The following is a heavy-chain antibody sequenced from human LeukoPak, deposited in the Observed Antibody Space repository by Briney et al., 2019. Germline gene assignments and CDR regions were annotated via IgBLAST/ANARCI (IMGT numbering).Heavy chain of an antibody. CDR1: GFIFSHYG. V-gene: IGHV3-33*05. D-gene: IGHD2-21*01. CDR2: IQNDASTE. J-gene: IGHJ4*01. Sequence: GGSLRLSCAASGFIFSHYGMNWVRQAPGKGLEWVAVIQNDASTENFADSVKGRFTISRDNSKNTVFLQMNSLRVEDTAVYYCARELSQIVWGGLDYGGQGTLVSVSS. CDR3: ARELSQIVWGGLDY.